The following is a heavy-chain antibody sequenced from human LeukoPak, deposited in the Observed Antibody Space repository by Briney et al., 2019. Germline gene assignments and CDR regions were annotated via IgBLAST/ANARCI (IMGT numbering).Heavy chain of an antibody. CDR3: ATRGLQSRRDYFDY. V-gene: IGHV4-4*02. CDR1: GGSISSSNW. CDR2: IYHSGST. J-gene: IGHJ4*02. D-gene: IGHD5-24*01. Sequence: SETLSLTCAVSGGSISSSNWWSWVRQPPGKGLEWIGEIYHSGSTNYNPSLKSRVTISVDKSKNQFSLKLSSVTAADTAVYYCATRGLQSRRDYFDYWGQGTLVTVSS.